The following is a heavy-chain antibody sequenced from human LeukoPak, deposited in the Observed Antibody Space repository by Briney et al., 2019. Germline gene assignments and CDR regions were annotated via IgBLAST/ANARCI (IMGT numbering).Heavy chain of an antibody. J-gene: IGHJ4*02. D-gene: IGHD6-19*01. V-gene: IGHV3-23*01. CDR1: GFTFSTYA. CDR3: AKSHSSGWSLPCDY. CDR2: ISGSGGST. Sequence: GESLRLSCAASGFTFSTYAMSWVRQAPGKGLEWVSAISGSGGSTYYADSVKGRFTISRDNSKNTLYLQMNNLRVEDTAVYYCAKSHSSGWSLPCDYWGQGTLVTVSS.